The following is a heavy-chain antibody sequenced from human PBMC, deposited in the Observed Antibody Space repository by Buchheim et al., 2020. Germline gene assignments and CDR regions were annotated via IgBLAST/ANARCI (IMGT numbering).Heavy chain of an antibody. CDR2: INPSGST. CDR3: ARGSGWYSNGGFDP. Sequence: QVQLQQWGAGLLKPSETLSLTCAVYGGSFSGYYWSWIRQLPGKGLEWIGEINPSGSTNYNPSLKSRVTITVDTSKNQSSLKLSSVTAADTAVYYCARGSGWYSNGGFDPWGQGTL. D-gene: IGHD6-19*01. J-gene: IGHJ5*02. CDR1: GGSFSGYY. V-gene: IGHV4-34*01.